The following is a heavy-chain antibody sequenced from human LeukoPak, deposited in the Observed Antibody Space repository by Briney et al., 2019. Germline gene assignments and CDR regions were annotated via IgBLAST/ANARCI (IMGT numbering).Heavy chain of an antibody. Sequence: SQTLSLTCAISGDSVSSHSAAWNWIRQSPSRGLEWLVRTYYRSKWYNDYAVSVKSRITINPDTSKNQFSLQLNSVTPEDTAVYYCVTGTYYYYGLDVWGQGTTVTVSS. CDR2: TYYRSKWYN. J-gene: IGHJ6*02. CDR3: VTGTYYYYGLDV. D-gene: IGHD1-1*01. CDR1: GDSVSSHSAA. V-gene: IGHV6-1*01.